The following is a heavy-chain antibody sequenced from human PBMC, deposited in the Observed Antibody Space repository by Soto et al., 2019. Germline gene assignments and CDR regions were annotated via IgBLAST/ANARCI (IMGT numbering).Heavy chain of an antibody. CDR3: ASGYAGH. CDR2: MNPDSGNT. V-gene: IGHV1-8*01. Sequence: QVQLVQSGAEVKKPGASVKVSCKASGYTFTSYDINWVRQATGKGLEWMGWMNPDSGNTSYTQRFQGRVTMTRDTSISTADMELCSLRSVYTAVYYCASGYAGHWGLGTVVTVSS. CDR1: GYTFTSYD. J-gene: IGHJ4*02. D-gene: IGHD2-8*01.